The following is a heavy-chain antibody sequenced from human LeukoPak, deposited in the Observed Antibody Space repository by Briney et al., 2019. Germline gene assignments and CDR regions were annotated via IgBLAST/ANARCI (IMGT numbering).Heavy chain of an antibody. CDR1: GFTFDDYA. Sequence: GGSLRLSCAASGFTFDDYAMHWVRQAPGKGLEWVSRINSDGSSTDYADSVKGRFTISRDNAKNTLYLQMNSLRAEDTAVHYCARSASGSFDYWGQGTLVTVSS. J-gene: IGHJ4*02. CDR3: ARSASGSFDY. CDR2: INSDGSST. D-gene: IGHD5-12*01. V-gene: IGHV3-74*01.